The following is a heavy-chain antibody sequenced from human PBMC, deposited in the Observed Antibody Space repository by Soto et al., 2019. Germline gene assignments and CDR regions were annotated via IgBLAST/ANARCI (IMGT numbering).Heavy chain of an antibody. Sequence: QVQLVQSGAEVKKPGSSVKVSCKASGGTFTSYDINWVRQATGQGLEWMGWMNPNSGNTGYAQKFQGRVTMTRNTSISTAYMELSSLRSEDTAVYYCARGRSIAARSGMDVWGQGTTVTVSS. CDR1: GGTFTSYD. D-gene: IGHD6-6*01. CDR2: MNPNSGNT. V-gene: IGHV1-8*01. J-gene: IGHJ6*02. CDR3: ARGRSIAARSGMDV.